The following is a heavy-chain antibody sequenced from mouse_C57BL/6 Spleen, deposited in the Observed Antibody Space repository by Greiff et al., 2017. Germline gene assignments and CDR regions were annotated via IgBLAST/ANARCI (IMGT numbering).Heavy chain of an antibody. V-gene: IGHV5-6*01. CDR2: ISSGGSYT. CDR3: ARHITGTGNFDY. D-gene: IGHD4-1*01. J-gene: IGHJ2*01. Sequence: EVNVVESGGDLVKPGGSLKLSCAASGFTFSSYGMSWVRQTPDKRLEWVATISSGGSYTYYPDSVKGRFTISRDNAKNTLYLQMSSLKSEDTAMYYCARHITGTGNFDYWGQGTTLTVSS. CDR1: GFTFSSYG.